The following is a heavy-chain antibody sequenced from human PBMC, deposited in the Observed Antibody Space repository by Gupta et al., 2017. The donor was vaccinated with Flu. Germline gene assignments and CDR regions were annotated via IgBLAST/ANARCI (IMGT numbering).Heavy chain of an antibody. J-gene: IGHJ5*02. Sequence: QEQLVESGGGVVQPGRSLRLSCIASGFTFDNYGMHWVRQAPGKGLEWVADRSYNGNNQYYADSVKGRFTISRDNSKNTVTLQMNSLTAEDTAVYYCAKDPGGGFDPWGQGALVTVSS. V-gene: IGHV3-30*18. CDR1: GFTFDNYG. CDR2: RSYNGNNQ. D-gene: IGHD3-10*01. CDR3: AKDPGGGFDP.